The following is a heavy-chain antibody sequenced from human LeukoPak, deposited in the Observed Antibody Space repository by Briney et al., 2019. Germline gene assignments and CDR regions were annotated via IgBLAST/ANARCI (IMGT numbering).Heavy chain of an antibody. CDR3: ASPLPGYCSSTSCYTPDAFDI. Sequence: ASVKVSCKAPGYAFTSYGISWVRQAPGQGLEWMGWISAYNGNTNYAQKLQGRVTMTTDTSTSTAYMELRSLRSDDTAVYYCASPLPGYCSSTSCYTPDAFDIWGQGTMVTVSS. CDR1: GYAFTSYG. J-gene: IGHJ3*02. D-gene: IGHD2-2*02. V-gene: IGHV1-18*01. CDR2: ISAYNGNT.